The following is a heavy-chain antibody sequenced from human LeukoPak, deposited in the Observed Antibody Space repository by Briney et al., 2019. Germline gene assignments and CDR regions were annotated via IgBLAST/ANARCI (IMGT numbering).Heavy chain of an antibody. D-gene: IGHD3-22*01. J-gene: IGHJ4*02. V-gene: IGHV1-58*01. CDR1: GFTFTSSA. CDR2: IVVGSGNT. Sequence: ASVKVSCKASGFTFTSSAVQWVRQARGQRLEWIGWIVVGSGNTNYAQKFQERATITRDMSTSTAYMELSSLRSEDTAVYYCAAGLGDTSGYYYVFGLSWGQGTLVTVSS. CDR3: AAGLGDTSGYYYVFGLS.